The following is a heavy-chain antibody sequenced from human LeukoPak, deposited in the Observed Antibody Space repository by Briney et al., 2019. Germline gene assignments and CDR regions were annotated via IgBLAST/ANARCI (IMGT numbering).Heavy chain of an antibody. CDR3: ANPFLTWGGSGG. V-gene: IGHV3-23*01. CDR1: GFTFSSYS. J-gene: IGHJ4*02. CDR2: ISGSGGST. D-gene: IGHD3-16*01. Sequence: GGSLRLSCTASGFTFSSYSMNWVRQAPGKGLEWVSAISGSGGSTYYADSVKGRFTISRDNSKNTLYLQMNSLRAEDTAVYYCANPFLTWGGSGGWGQGTLVTVSS.